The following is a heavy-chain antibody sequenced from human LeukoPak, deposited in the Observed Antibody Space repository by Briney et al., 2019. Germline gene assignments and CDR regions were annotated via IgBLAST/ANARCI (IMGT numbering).Heavy chain of an antibody. J-gene: IGHJ4*02. CDR3: ARWDRSFGY. Sequence: PGGSLRLSCAASGFIFSNYAMSWVRQAPGKGLQWVSAFSGSGGSTYYADSVKGRFTISRDNSRNTLYLQMNSLRAEDTAVYYCARWDRSFGYWGQGTLVTVSS. CDR1: GFIFSNYA. D-gene: IGHD1-26*01. CDR2: FSGSGGST. V-gene: IGHV3-23*01.